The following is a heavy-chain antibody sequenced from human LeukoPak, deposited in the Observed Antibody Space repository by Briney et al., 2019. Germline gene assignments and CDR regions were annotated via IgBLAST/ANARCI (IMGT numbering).Heavy chain of an antibody. V-gene: IGHV1-2*02. D-gene: IGHD6-13*01. CDR3: ARDNNPVYYSSSWYPGDWFDP. CDR2: INPNSGGT. J-gene: IGHJ5*02. Sequence: GASVKVSCKASGYTFTGYYMHWVRQAPGQGLEWMGWINPNSGGTNYAQKFQGRVTMTRDTSISTAYMELSRLRSDDTAVYYCARDNNPVYYSSSWYPGDWFDPWGQGTLVTVSS. CDR1: GYTFTGYY.